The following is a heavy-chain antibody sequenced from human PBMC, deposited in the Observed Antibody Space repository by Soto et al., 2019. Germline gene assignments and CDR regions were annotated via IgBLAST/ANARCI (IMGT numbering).Heavy chain of an antibody. CDR3: ARNYYGSGTFDY. CDR1: GYTFTSYD. D-gene: IGHD3-10*01. Sequence: ASVKVSCKASGYTFTSYDIHWVRQAPGQGLEWVGWMTPNSGNTGFAQKFQGRVTMTRNTSISTAYMELSSLRSEDTAVYYCARNYYGSGTFDYWGRGTLVPVPS. CDR2: MTPNSGNT. J-gene: IGHJ4*02. V-gene: IGHV1-8*01.